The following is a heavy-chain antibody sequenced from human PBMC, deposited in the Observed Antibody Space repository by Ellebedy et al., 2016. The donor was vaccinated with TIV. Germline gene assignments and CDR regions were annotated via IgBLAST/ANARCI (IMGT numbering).Heavy chain of an antibody. CDR1: GGSINGNY. CDR3: ARQRSFRAVPDAFDF. Sequence: MPSETLSLTCTVSGGSINGNYWSWIRQRPGQGLESLGFSHYTGATKYTPALPRRVTIALDASKNQSSLKLTSVSAADTAVYYCARQRSFRAVPDAFDFWGQGTMIIVSS. CDR2: SHYTGAT. V-gene: IGHV4-59*08. J-gene: IGHJ3*01. D-gene: IGHD3-10*01.